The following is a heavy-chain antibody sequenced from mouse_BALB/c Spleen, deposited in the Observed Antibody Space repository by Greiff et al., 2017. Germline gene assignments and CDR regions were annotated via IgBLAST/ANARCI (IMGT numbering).Heavy chain of an antibody. CDR2: ISSGGSYT. Sequence: EVKLVESGGGLVKPGGSLKLSCAASGFTFSSYAMSWVRQSPEKRLEWVAEISSGGSYTYYPDTVTGRFTISRDNAKNTLYLEMSSLRSEDTAMYYCAREGLQSWFAYWGQGTLVTVSA. CDR3: AREGLQSWFAY. V-gene: IGHV5-9-4*01. CDR1: GFTFSSYA. D-gene: IGHD2-4*01. J-gene: IGHJ3*01.